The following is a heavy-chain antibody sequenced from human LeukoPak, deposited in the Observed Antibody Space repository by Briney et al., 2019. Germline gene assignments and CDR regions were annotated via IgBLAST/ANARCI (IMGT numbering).Heavy chain of an antibody. J-gene: IGHJ5*02. CDR3: ARDLRRGYSWFDP. Sequence: SETLSLTCTVSGGSISATGYFWGWIHQPPGKGLEWIGSIYYSGITHYNPSLKSRVTISVDTSKNQFSLKLSSVTAADTAVYYCARDLRRGYSWFDPWGQGTLVTVSS. CDR1: GGSISATGYF. V-gene: IGHV4-39*07. D-gene: IGHD5-18*01. CDR2: IYYSGIT.